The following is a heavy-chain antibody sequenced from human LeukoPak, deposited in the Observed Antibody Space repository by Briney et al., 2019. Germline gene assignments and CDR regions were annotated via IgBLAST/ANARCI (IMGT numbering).Heavy chain of an antibody. D-gene: IGHD3-10*01. Sequence: GESLRLSCAASGFTFNTYALHWVRQAPGQGLEFVSAISSNGASTYYANSVKGRFTISRDNSKNTLYLQMGSLRAEDMAMYYCARIMIRGAPSDNWGQGTLVTVSS. CDR2: ISSNGAST. V-gene: IGHV3-64*01. CDR1: GFTFNTYA. CDR3: ARIMIRGAPSDN. J-gene: IGHJ4*02.